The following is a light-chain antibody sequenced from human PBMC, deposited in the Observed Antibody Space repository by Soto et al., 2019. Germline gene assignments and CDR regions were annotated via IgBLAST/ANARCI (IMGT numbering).Light chain of an antibody. J-gene: IGKJ1*01. CDR3: QQYSVYWT. V-gene: IGKV1-5*02. Sequence: DIHMTQSPSSLSASLVVRVTIFCRASQSVSTRLAWYQQKPGKAPKVLIYDASSWAGGVPSRFTGSGSGTEFTLTINSLQPDDFATYYCQQYSVYWTFGQGTKVDIK. CDR2: DAS. CDR1: QSVSTR.